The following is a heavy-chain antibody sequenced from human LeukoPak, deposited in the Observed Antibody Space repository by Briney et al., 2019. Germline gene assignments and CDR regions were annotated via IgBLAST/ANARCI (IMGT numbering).Heavy chain of an antibody. D-gene: IGHD1-14*01. CDR2: MYYRGSS. V-gene: IGHV4-59*08. CDR1: GGSISAYY. J-gene: IGHJ5*02. Sequence: SETLSLTCTVSGGSISAYYWSWIRQPPGKGLEWIGSMYYRGSSNHNPSLKSRVTISADPSKSQISLRLTSVTAADTAKYYCARQLNLRTPFDPWGQGTLVTVSS. CDR3: ARQLNLRTPFDP.